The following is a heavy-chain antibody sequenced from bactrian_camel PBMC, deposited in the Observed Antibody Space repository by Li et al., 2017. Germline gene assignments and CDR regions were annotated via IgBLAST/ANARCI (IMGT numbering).Heavy chain of an antibody. D-gene: IGHD5*01. CDR1: RSFYSGAC. V-gene: IGHV3S53*01. CDR2: IDSDGIA. J-gene: IGHJ4*01. Sequence: HVQLVESGGGSVQAGGSLRLSCVASRSFYSGACVGWLRQAPGKEREGVAAIDSDGIASYADPVKGRFTVSQDKTKRTLYLQMTDLKPEDTAMYYCAAGSPRTQQQAMSRWGYNYWGQGTQVTVS. CDR3: AAGSPRTQQQAMSRWGYNY.